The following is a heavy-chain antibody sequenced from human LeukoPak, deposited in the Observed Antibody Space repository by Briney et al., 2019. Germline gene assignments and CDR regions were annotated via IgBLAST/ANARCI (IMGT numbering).Heavy chain of an antibody. CDR2: IYYSGST. CDR1: GGSISSSSYY. J-gene: IGHJ4*02. Sequence: SETPSLXCTVSGGSISSSSYYWGWIRQPPGKGLEWIGSIYYSGSTYYNPSLKSRVTISVDTSKNQFSLKLSSVTAADTAVYYCARHASTIGGFDYWGQGTLVTVSS. CDR3: ARHASTIGGFDY. D-gene: IGHD3-10*01. V-gene: IGHV4-39*01.